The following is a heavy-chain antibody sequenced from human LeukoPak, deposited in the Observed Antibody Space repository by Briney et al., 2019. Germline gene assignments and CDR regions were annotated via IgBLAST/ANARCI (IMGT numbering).Heavy chain of an antibody. CDR2: IYSGVPT. CDR1: GFTVSSNY. Sequence: GGSLRLSCAASGFTVSSNYMSWVRQAPGKGLEWVSVIYSGVPTYYADSVKGRFSISRDNSKNTLYLQMNSLRAEDTAVYYCARDRGPTRAFDIWGQGTMVTVS. CDR3: ARDRGPTRAFDI. J-gene: IGHJ3*02. V-gene: IGHV3-53*01. D-gene: IGHD5-24*01.